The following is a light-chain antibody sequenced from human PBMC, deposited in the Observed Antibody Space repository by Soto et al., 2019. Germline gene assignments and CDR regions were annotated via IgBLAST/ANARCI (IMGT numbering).Light chain of an antibody. CDR1: SSDVGGYNY. J-gene: IGLJ2*01. CDR3: SSYTSSSTLVV. V-gene: IGLV2-14*01. CDR2: EVS. Sequence: QSALTQPASVSGSPGQSITISCTGTSSDVGGYNYVSWYQQHPGKAPKLMIYEVSNRPSGVSNRFSGSKSGNTASLTIYGLQAEDEADYYGSSYTSSSTLVVVGGGTKLTVL.